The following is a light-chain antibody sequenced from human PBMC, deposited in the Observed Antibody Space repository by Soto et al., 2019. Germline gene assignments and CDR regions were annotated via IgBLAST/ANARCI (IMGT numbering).Light chain of an antibody. J-gene: IGLJ2*01. CDR3: QTWDTGIRVV. Sequence: QPVLTQSPSASASLGASVKLTCTLSSEHSSYAIAWHQQQPEKGPRYLMKLNSDGSHSKGDGIPDRFSGSSSGAERYLTISSLQSEDETDYYCQTWDTGIRVVFGGGTKLTVL. CDR2: LNSDGSH. V-gene: IGLV4-69*01. CDR1: SEHSSYA.